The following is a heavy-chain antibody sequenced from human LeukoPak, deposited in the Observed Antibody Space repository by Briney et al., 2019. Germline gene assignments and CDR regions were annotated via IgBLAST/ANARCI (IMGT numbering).Heavy chain of an antibody. CDR3: ANLIDFDY. CDR2: ISYDGSNK. D-gene: IGHD3-16*01. V-gene: IGHV3-30*18. Sequence: PGGSLRLSCAASGFTFSSYGMHWVRQAPGKGLEWVAVISYDGSNKYYADSVKGRFTISRDNSKNTLYLQMNSLRAEDTAVYYCANLIDFDYWGQGTLATVSS. CDR1: GFTFSSYG. J-gene: IGHJ4*02.